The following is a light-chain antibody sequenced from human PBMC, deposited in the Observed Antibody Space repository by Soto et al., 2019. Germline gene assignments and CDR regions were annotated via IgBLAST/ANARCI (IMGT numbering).Light chain of an antibody. CDR2: GAS. V-gene: IGKV3-20*01. CDR1: QSVSSNY. Sequence: EIVLTQSPGTLSLSPWERATLSCRASQSVSSNYLAWYQQKPGQAPRLLIYGASSRATGIPDRFSGSGSATDFTLTISRLEPEDFAVYYCQQYHTSPLTFGGGTKVDIK. CDR3: QQYHTSPLT. J-gene: IGKJ4*01.